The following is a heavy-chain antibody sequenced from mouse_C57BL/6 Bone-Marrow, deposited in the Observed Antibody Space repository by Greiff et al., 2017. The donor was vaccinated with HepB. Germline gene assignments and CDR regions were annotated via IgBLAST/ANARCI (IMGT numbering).Heavy chain of an antibody. V-gene: IGHV1-72*01. CDR1: GYTFTSYW. CDR3: ARGCSNSPTEYFDV. Sequence: VQLQQSGAELVKPGASVKLSCKASGYTFTSYWMHWVKQRHGRGLEWIGRIDPNSGGTKYNEKFKSKATLTVDKPSSPSYMQLSSLTSEDSAVYYCARGCSNSPTEYFDVWGTGTTVTVSS. J-gene: IGHJ1*03. D-gene: IGHD2-5*01. CDR2: IDPNSGGT.